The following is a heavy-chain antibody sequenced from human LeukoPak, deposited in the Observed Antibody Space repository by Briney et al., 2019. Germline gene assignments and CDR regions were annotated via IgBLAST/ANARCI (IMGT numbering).Heavy chain of an antibody. Sequence: ASVEVSCKASGYTFTSYDINWVRQATGQGLEWMGWMNPNSGNTGYAQKFQGRVTMTRNTSISTAYMELSSLRSKDTAVYYCAILISSQYSSSWYRAYYYYYGMDVWGQGTTVTVPS. CDR3: AILISSQYSSSWYRAYYYYYGMDV. J-gene: IGHJ6*02. D-gene: IGHD6-13*01. CDR1: GYTFTSYD. V-gene: IGHV1-8*01. CDR2: MNPNSGNT.